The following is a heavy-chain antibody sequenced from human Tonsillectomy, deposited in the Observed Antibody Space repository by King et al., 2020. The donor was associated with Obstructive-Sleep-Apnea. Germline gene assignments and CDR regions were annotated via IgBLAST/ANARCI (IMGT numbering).Heavy chain of an antibody. CDR3: TRKHYYDTTGNAVDY. CDR1: GFTFGDYT. Sequence: VQLVESGGGLVQPGRSLRLSCTASGFTFGDYTMSWFRPAPGRGLEWVGFIRSKAYGGTTEYAASVKGRFTISRDDPKSIAYLQMNSLKTEDTAVYYCTRKHYYDTTGNAVDYWGQGTLVTVPS. D-gene: IGHD3-22*01. V-gene: IGHV3-49*03. J-gene: IGHJ4*02. CDR2: IRSKAYGGTT.